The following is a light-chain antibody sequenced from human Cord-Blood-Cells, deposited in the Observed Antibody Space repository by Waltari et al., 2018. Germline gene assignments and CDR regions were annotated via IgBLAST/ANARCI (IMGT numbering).Light chain of an antibody. V-gene: IGLV2-14*01. J-gene: IGLJ2*01. Sequence: QSALTQPASVSGSPGQSITISCTGTSSDVGCYNYFSWYQQHPGKAPKLMIYEVSNRPSGVSNRFSGSKSGNTASLTISGLQAEDEADYYCSSYTSSSTLAFGGGTKLTVL. CDR2: EVS. CDR1: SSDVGCYNY. CDR3: SSYTSSSTLA.